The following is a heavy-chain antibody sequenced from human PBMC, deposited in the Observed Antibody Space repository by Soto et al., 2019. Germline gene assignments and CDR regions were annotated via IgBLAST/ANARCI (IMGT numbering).Heavy chain of an antibody. J-gene: IGHJ4*02. V-gene: IGHV4-31*03. D-gene: IGHD3-3*01. CDR3: ARTGFGVVMSGSFDS. Sequence: SETLSLTCTVSGGSISSGGYYWSWIRQLPGKGLEWIGYIYHSGRTYYNPSLKSRITISVDTSKNQFSLKLTSVTVADTAVYYCARTGFGVVMSGSFDSWGQGVLVTVSS. CDR1: GGSISSGGYY. CDR2: IYHSGRT.